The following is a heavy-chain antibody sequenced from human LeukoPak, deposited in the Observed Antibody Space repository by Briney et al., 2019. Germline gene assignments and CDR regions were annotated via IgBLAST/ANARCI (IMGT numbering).Heavy chain of an antibody. CDR1: GYAFTSYY. CDR2: INPSGGST. Sequence: ASVKVSCKASGYAFTSYYMHWVRQAPGQGLEWMGMINPSGGSTSYAQKFQGRVTMTRDTSTSTVYMELSSLRSEDTAVYYCARGRELWFFDIWGQGTMVTVSS. J-gene: IGHJ3*02. D-gene: IGHD5-18*01. V-gene: IGHV1-46*01. CDR3: ARGRELWFFDI.